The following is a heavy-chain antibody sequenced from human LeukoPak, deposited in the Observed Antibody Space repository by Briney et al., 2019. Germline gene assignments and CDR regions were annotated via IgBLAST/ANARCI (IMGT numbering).Heavy chain of an antibody. CDR1: GVSISSSSYY. V-gene: IGHV4-39*01. Sequence: SETLSLTCTVSGVSISSSSYYWGWIRQPPGKGLEWSGSVYDSGSTYCNPSLNSLITMSVDTSRKQLSLKLSSVTDADTAVYYCARNFARAFDMWGQGTMVTVYS. CDR2: VYDSGST. J-gene: IGHJ3*02. CDR3: ARNFARAFDM. D-gene: IGHD3-9*01.